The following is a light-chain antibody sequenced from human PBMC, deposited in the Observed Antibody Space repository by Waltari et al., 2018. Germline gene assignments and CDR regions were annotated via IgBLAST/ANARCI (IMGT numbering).Light chain of an antibody. CDR1: RIDVESYNL. J-gene: IGLJ1*01. CDR2: EVN. CDR3: CSYAGTSMYV. Sequence: QSALTQPASVSGSPGQSITLSCTGSRIDVESYNLVSCFQQKPGKAPKLLIYEVNKRPSGVSDRFSGSKSGNTASLTISGLQADDEADYYCCSYAGTSMYVFGSGTKVTV. V-gene: IGLV2-23*02.